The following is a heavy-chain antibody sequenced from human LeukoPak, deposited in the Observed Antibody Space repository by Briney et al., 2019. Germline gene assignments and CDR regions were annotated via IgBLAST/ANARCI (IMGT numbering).Heavy chain of an antibody. D-gene: IGHD3-3*01. V-gene: IGHV4-39*07. CDR3: ASSRDFWSGYMV. CDR1: GGSISSSSYY. CDR2: IYYSGST. Sequence: SETLSLTCSVSGGSISSSSYYWGWIRQPPGKGLEWIGSIYYSGSTYYNPSLKSRVTMSVDTSKNQFSLKLSSVTAADTAVYYCASSRDFWSGYMVWGQGTLVTVSS. J-gene: IGHJ4*02.